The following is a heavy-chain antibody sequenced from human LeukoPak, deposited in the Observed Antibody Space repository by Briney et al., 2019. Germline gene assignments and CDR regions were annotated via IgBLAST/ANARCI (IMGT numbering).Heavy chain of an antibody. CDR2: MNPNSGNT. CDR3: ARTSLTVTILFDY. D-gene: IGHD4-17*01. V-gene: IGHV1-8*01. Sequence: ASVKVSCKASGYTFTSYDINWVRQATGQGLEWMGWMNPNSGNTGYAQKFQGRVTMTRNTSISTADMELSSLRSEDTAVYYCARTSLTVTILFDYWGQGTLVTVSS. CDR1: GYTFTSYD. J-gene: IGHJ4*02.